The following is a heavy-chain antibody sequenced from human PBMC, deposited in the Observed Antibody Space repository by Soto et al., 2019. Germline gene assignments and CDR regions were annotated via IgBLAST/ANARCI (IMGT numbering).Heavy chain of an antibody. CDR3: ARRYDSIGYYYEDYFDY. CDR1: GFTFSSYA. D-gene: IGHD3-22*01. Sequence: GGSLRLSCAASGFTFSSYAMHWVRQAPGKGLEWVAVISYDGSNKYYADSVKGRFTISRDTSKNTLYLQMNSLRAEDTAVYYCARRYDSIGYYYEDYFDYWGQGTLFTVSS. CDR2: ISYDGSNK. V-gene: IGHV3-30-3*01. J-gene: IGHJ4*02.